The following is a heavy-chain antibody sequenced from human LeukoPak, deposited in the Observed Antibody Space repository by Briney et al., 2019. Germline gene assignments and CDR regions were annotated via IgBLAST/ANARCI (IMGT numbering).Heavy chain of an antibody. D-gene: IGHD7-27*01. Sequence: GGSLRLSCAASGFTFSSYGVHWVRQAPGKGLEWVSGISGSGGSTVYAESVKGRFTISRDNSENSVYLQLHSLRAEDTAVYYCAKAGPSYFDYWGRGTLVTVSS. CDR3: AKAGPSYFDY. CDR2: ISGSGGST. V-gene: IGHV3-23*01. J-gene: IGHJ4*02. CDR1: GFTFSSYG.